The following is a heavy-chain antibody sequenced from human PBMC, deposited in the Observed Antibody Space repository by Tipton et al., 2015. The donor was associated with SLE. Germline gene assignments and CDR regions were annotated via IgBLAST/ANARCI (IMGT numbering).Heavy chain of an antibody. D-gene: IGHD1-26*01. CDR1: GGSISSSSYY. CDR3: ARGGATNAFDI. CDR2: IYYSGST. Sequence: TLSLTCTVSGGSISSSSYYWGWIRQPPGKGLEWIGSIYYSGSTYYNPSLKSRVTISVDTSKNQFSLKLSSVTAADTAVYYCARGGATNAFDIWGQGTMVTVSS. V-gene: IGHV4-39*07. J-gene: IGHJ3*02.